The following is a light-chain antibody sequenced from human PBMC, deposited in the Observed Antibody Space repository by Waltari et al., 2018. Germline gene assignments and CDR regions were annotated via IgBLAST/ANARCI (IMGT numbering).Light chain of an antibody. CDR1: QNITKY. J-gene: IGKJ4*01. CDR2: DAS. Sequence: IQMTQSPSSLSASVGDRITITFQASQNITKYLNWYQQKPGKAPNLLIYDASNLEGGVPSRFSGRGSGTDFTFTISSLQAEDFATYYCQQYAHLPLTFGGGAKVEIK. V-gene: IGKV1-33*01. CDR3: QQYAHLPLT.